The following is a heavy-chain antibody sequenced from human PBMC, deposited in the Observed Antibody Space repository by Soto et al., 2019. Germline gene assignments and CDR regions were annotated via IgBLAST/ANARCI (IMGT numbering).Heavy chain of an antibody. Sequence: QVQLVQSGAEVKKPGSSVKVSCKASGGTFSSYAISWVRQAPGQGLEWMGGIIPIFGTANYAHKFQGRVTIVSAEYTSTAYMQLSSLRSEDTAVYYCASPTKPLYYCYGMDGWGQGTTVNVSS. J-gene: IGHJ6*02. CDR3: ASPTKPLYYCYGMDG. D-gene: IGHD1-1*01. CDR1: GGTFSSYA. CDR2: IIPIFGTA. V-gene: IGHV1-69*05.